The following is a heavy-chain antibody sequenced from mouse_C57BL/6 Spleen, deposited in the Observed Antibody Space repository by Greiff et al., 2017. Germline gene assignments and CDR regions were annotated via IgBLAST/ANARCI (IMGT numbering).Heavy chain of an antibody. Sequence: EVQRVESGPELVKPGDSVKISCKASGYSFTGYFMNWVMQSHGKSLEWIGRINPYNGDTFYNQKFKGKATLTVDKSSSTAHMELRSLTSEDSAVYYCARSHGSSYPFDYWGQGTTLTVSS. CDR1: GYSFTGYF. V-gene: IGHV1-20*01. D-gene: IGHD1-1*01. CDR2: INPYNGDT. J-gene: IGHJ2*01. CDR3: ARSHGSSYPFDY.